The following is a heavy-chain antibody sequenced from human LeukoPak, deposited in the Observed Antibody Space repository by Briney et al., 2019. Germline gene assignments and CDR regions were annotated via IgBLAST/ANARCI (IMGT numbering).Heavy chain of an antibody. D-gene: IGHD2-15*01. CDR2: ISSSSSYI. J-gene: IGHJ3*02. CDR3: ARDIEAHKGAFDI. CDR1: GITFNSYT. V-gene: IGHV3-21*01. Sequence: GGSLRLSCAASGITFNSYTMNWVRQAPGKGLEWVSSISSSSSYIYYADSVKGRFTISRDNAKNSLYLQMNSLRAEDTAVYYCARDIEAHKGAFDIWGQGTMVTVSS.